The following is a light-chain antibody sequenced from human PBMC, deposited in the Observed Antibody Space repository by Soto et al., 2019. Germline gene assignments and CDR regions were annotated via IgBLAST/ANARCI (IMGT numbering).Light chain of an antibody. CDR3: QQYGSSRT. CDR1: QSVSSSY. Sequence: EIVLTQSPGTLSLSPGERATLSCRASQSVSSSYLAWYQQKPGQPPRLLIYGASSRATGIPDRFSGSGSGTDFTLTIRRLAPEDFAVYYCQQYGSSRTFGQGTKVEIK. CDR2: GAS. V-gene: IGKV3-20*01. J-gene: IGKJ1*01.